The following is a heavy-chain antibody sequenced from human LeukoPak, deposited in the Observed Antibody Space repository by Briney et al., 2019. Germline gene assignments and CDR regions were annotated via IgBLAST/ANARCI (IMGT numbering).Heavy chain of an antibody. CDR2: IYGGGNT. CDR1: GFSVSHNY. J-gene: IGHJ4*02. D-gene: IGHD6-13*01. CDR3: TRDTPGIAASVSGG. V-gene: IGHV3-53*01. Sequence: GGSLRLSCTASGFSVSHNYMNWVRQAPGKGLEWVALIYGGGNTHYADSVKGRFTISRDNSKNTLYLQMSSLRVEDTAVYYCTRDTPGIAASVSGGWGQGTLVTVSS.